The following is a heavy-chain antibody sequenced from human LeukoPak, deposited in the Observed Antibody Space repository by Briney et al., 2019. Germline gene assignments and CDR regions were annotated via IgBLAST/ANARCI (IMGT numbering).Heavy chain of an antibody. CDR3: ARDPTPRYCSGGSCYTHYGMDV. CDR1: GFTFSSYT. D-gene: IGHD2-15*01. J-gene: IGHJ6*02. V-gene: IGHV3-21*01. Sequence: GGSLRLSCAASGFTFSSYTMNWVRQAPGKGLEWVSSISISSSYIYYADSVKGRLTISRDNAKNSLYLQMNSLRAEDTAVYYCARDPTPRYCSGGSCYTHYGMDVWGQGTTVTVSS. CDR2: ISISSSYI.